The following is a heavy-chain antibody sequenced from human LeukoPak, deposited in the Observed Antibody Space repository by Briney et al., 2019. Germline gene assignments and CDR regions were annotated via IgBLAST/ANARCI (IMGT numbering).Heavy chain of an antibody. CDR2: IYPGDSDT. Sequence: GESLKISCKGSGYSFTSYWIGWVRQMPGKGLEWMGIIYPGDSDTRYSPSFQGQVTISADKSISTAYPQWSSLKASDTAMYYCAGSSGCYPGGDYYYGMDVWGQGTTVTVSS. CDR1: GYSFTSYW. V-gene: IGHV5-51*01. D-gene: IGHD3-22*01. J-gene: IGHJ6*02. CDR3: AGSSGCYPGGDYYYGMDV.